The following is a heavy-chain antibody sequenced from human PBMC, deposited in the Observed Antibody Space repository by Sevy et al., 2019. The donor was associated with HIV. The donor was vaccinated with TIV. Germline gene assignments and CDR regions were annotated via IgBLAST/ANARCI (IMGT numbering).Heavy chain of an antibody. CDR1: EFRFSDFA. CDR2: ISYDGKRT. J-gene: IGHJ6*02. Sequence: GGSLRLSCAASEFRFSDFAMHWVRQAPGKGLEWVAFISYDGKRTKYADSVKGRFTVSRDNSDKKFYVQMNSLRVEDAAIYYCAREKVPVGSGRMPYYYYYGLDVWGLGTTVTVSS. D-gene: IGHD6-19*01. CDR3: AREKVPVGSGRMPYYYYYGLDV. V-gene: IGHV3-30*03.